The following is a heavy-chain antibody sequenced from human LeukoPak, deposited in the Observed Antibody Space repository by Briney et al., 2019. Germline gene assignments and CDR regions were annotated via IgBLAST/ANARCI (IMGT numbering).Heavy chain of an antibody. CDR1: GGSISSYY. V-gene: IGHV4-59*12. J-gene: IGHJ6*03. D-gene: IGHD6-13*01. CDR3: ARLKAAAGPYYYYYYYMDV. Sequence: SETLSLTCTVSGGSISSYYWSWIRQPPGKGLEWIGYIYYSGSTNYNPSLKSRVTMSVDTSKNQFSLKLSSVTAADTAVYYCARLKAAAGPYYYYYYYMDVWGKGTTVTVSS. CDR2: IYYSGST.